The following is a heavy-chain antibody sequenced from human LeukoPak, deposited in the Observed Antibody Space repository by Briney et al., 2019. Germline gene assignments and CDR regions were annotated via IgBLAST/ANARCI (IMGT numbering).Heavy chain of an antibody. V-gene: IGHV3-30-3*01. J-gene: IGHJ4*02. CDR2: ISYDGSNK. D-gene: IGHD5-18*01. CDR3: ARTVDTAMVTIDY. CDR1: GFTFSDYY. Sequence: PGGSLRLSCAASGFTFSDYYMSWIRQAPGKGLKWVAVISYDGSNKYYADSVKGRFTISRDNSKNTLYLQMNSLRAEDTAVYYCARTVDTAMVTIDYWGQGTLVTVSS.